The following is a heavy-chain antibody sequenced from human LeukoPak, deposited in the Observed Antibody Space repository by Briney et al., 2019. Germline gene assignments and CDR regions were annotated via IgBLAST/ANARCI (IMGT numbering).Heavy chain of an antibody. CDR2: ISYDGSNK. V-gene: IGHV3-30*18. CDR1: GFTFSSYG. D-gene: IGHD5-12*01. CDR3: AKGGYSGYDV. J-gene: IGHJ4*02. Sequence: PGGSLRLSCAASGFTFSSYGMHWVRQAPGKGLEWVAAISYDGSNKYYADSVKGRFTISRDNSKNTLYLQMNSLRAEDTAVYYCAKGGYSGYDVWGQGTLVTVSS.